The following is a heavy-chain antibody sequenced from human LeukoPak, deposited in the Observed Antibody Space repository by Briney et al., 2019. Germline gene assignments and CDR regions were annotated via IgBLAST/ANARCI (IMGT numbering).Heavy chain of an antibody. J-gene: IGHJ4*02. V-gene: IGHV3-30*02. Sequence: GGSLRLSCAASGFTFSSYGMHWVRQAPGKGLEWVAFIRYDGSNKYYADSVKGRFTISRDNSKNTLYLQMNSLRAEDTAVYYCAKDAPPQNSGYGWVTTGYFDYWGQGTLVTVSS. D-gene: IGHD5-12*01. CDR3: AKDAPPQNSGYGWVTTGYFDY. CDR2: IRYDGSNK. CDR1: GFTFSSYG.